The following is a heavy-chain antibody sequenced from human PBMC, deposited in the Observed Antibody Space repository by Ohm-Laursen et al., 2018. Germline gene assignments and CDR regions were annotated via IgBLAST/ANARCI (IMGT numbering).Heavy chain of an antibody. D-gene: IGHD2/OR15-2a*01. V-gene: IGHV1-58*02. CDR1: GFTFTSSA. Sequence: SVKVSCKASGFTFTSSAMQWVRQARGQRLEWIGWIIVGSGNTNYAQKFQERVTITRDMSTSTAYMELSSLRSEDTAVYYCAASTYNYDYYGMDVWGQGTTVTVSS. CDR3: AASTYNYDYYGMDV. J-gene: IGHJ6*02. CDR2: IIVGSGNT.